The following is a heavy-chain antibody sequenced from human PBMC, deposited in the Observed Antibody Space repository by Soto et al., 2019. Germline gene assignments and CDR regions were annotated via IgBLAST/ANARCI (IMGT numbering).Heavy chain of an antibody. J-gene: IGHJ6*02. D-gene: IGHD3-22*01. Sequence: PSETLSLTCTVSGGSISRYYWSWIRQPPGKGLEWIGYIYYSGSTNYNPSLKSRVTISVDTSKNQFSLKLSSVTAADTAVYYCARVPYYDSRGYHPRTYYYAMDVWGQGTTVTVSS. V-gene: IGHV4-59*01. CDR2: IYYSGST. CDR3: ARVPYYDSRGYHPRTYYYAMDV. CDR1: GGSISRYY.